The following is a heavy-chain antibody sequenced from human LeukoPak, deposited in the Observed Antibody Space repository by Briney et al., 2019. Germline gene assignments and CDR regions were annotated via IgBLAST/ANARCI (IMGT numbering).Heavy chain of an antibody. V-gene: IGHV1-18*01. D-gene: IGHD1-26*01. CDR3: AREMSGVGSRPFDY. CDR2: ISAYNGNT. Sequence: ASVTVSCKASGYTFTSYGISWVRQAPGQGLEWMGWISAYNGNTNYAQKLQGRVTMTTDTSTSTAYMELRSLRSDDTAVYYCAREMSGVGSRPFDYWGQGTLVTVSS. CDR1: GYTFTSYG. J-gene: IGHJ4*02.